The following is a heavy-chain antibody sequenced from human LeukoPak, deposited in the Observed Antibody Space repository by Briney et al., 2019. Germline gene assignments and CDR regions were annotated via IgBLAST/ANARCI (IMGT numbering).Heavy chain of an antibody. D-gene: IGHD3-22*01. Sequence: GGSLRLSCAASGFTFSDYYMSWIRQAPGKGLEWVSYISSSGSTIYYADSVKGRFTISRDNAKNSLYLQMNSLRAEDTAVYYCARDRYRSYYDSSGYYPDYWGQATLVTVSS. V-gene: IGHV3-11*01. CDR3: ARDRYRSYYDSSGYYPDY. J-gene: IGHJ4*02. CDR2: ISSSGSTI. CDR1: GFTFSDYY.